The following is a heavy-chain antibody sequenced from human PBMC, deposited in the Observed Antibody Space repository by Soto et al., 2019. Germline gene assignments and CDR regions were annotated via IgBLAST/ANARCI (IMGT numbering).Heavy chain of an antibody. CDR2: ISAYNGNT. J-gene: IGHJ6*02. CDR3: AEDTYYYDSRAYYGMDV. D-gene: IGHD3-22*01. Sequence: ASVKVSCKASGYTFTSYGISWVRQAPGQGLEWMGWISAYNGNTNYAQKLQGRVTMTTDTSTSTAYMELRSLRSGDTAVYYCAEDTYYYDSRAYYGMDVWGQGTTFTVSS. V-gene: IGHV1-18*04. CDR1: GYTFTSYG.